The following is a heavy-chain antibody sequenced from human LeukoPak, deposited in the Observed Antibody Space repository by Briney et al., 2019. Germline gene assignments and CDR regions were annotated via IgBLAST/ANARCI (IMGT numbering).Heavy chain of an antibody. J-gene: IGHJ6*02. CDR3: AREPPYYYCYGMDV. CDR1: GGSFSGYY. V-gene: IGHV4-34*01. Sequence: TSSETLSLTCAVYGGSFSGYYWSWIRQPPGKGLEWIGEINHSGSTNYNPSLKSRVTISVDTSKNQFSLKLSSVTAADTAVYYCAREPPYYYCYGMDVWGQGTTVTVSS. CDR2: INHSGST.